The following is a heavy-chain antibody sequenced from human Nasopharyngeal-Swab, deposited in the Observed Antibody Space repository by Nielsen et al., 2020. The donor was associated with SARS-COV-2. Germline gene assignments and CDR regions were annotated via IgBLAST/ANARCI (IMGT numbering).Heavy chain of an antibody. CDR1: GFTFSNYA. D-gene: IGHD3-9*01. V-gene: IGHV3-23*01. CDR2: ITYSGSST. J-gene: IGHJ4*02. CDR3: ALPTWALRSFDLLLHF. Sequence: GESLKISYAASGFTFSNYAMNWVRQAPGKGLEWVSVITYSGSSTYYADSVKGRFTISRDNSKNTLYLQMGSLRAEDTAVYYCALPTWALRSFDLLLHFWGQGTVVTVSS.